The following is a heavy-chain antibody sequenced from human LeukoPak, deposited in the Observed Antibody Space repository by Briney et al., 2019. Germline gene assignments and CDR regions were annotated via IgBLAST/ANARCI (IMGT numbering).Heavy chain of an antibody. CDR2: IYTSGST. Sequence: PSETLSLTCTVSGGSISSGSYYWSWLRQPAGTGLEWIGRIYTSGSTNYNPSLKSRVTISVDTSKNQFSLKLSSVTAADTAVYYCARASRGLPNYYYYGMDVWGQGTTVTVSS. J-gene: IGHJ6*02. CDR1: GGSISSGSYY. CDR3: ARASRGLPNYYYYGMDV. V-gene: IGHV4-61*02.